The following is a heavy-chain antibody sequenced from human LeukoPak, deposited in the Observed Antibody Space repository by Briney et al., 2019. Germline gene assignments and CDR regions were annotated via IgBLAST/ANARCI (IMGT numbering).Heavy chain of an antibody. CDR1: GGSISSGDYY. V-gene: IGHV4-61*08. CDR3: ARGDDYVWGRAPYFDY. D-gene: IGHD3-16*01. Sequence: SETLSLTCTVYGGSISSGDYYWSWIRQPPGKGLEWIGYIYYSGSTNYNPSLKSRVTISVDTSKNQFSLKLSSVTAADTAVYYCARGDDYVWGRAPYFDYWGQGTLVTVSS. J-gene: IGHJ4*02. CDR2: IYYSGST.